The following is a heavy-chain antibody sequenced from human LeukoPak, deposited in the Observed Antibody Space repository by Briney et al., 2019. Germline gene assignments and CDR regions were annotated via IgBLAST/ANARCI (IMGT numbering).Heavy chain of an antibody. CDR2: IIPIFGTA. D-gene: IGHD5-24*01. CDR3: ARGKRDGYNADY. Sequence: SSVKVSCKASGGTFSSYAISWVRQAPGQGLEWMGGIIPIFGTANYAQKFQGRVTITTDESTSTAYMELSSLRSEDTAVYYCARGKRDGYNADYWGQGTLVTVSS. V-gene: IGHV1-69*05. J-gene: IGHJ4*02. CDR1: GGTFSSYA.